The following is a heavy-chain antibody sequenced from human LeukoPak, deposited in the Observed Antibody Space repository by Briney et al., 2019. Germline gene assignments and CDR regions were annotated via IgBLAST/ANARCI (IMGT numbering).Heavy chain of an antibody. D-gene: IGHD5-18*01. Sequence: PGGSLRLSCAASGFTFSSYGMTWIRQAPGKGLEWVAFIKGDGSAKKYVDSVKGRFTISRDNAKNSLFLQMNSLRAEDTAVYYCARDRGWIQHDIWGQGTMVTVSS. V-gene: IGHV3-7*01. CDR1: GFTFSSYG. CDR2: IKGDGSAK. J-gene: IGHJ3*02. CDR3: ARDRGWIQHDI.